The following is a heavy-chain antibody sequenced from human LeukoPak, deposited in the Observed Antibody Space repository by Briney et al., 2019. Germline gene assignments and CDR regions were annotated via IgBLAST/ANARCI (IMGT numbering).Heavy chain of an antibody. CDR2: IYHSGST. Sequence: SETLSLTCAVSGYSISSGYYWGWIRQPPGKGLEWIGSIYHSGSTYYNPSLKSRVTISVDTSKNQFSLKLSSVTAADTAVYYCARLTYSSGFDYWGQGTLVTVSS. V-gene: IGHV4-38-2*01. CDR3: ARLTYSSGFDY. D-gene: IGHD6-19*01. CDR1: GYSISSGYY. J-gene: IGHJ4*02.